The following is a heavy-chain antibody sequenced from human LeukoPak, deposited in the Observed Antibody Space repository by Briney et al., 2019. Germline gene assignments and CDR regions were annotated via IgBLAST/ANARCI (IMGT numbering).Heavy chain of an antibody. CDR2: INPSGGST. D-gene: IGHD3-9*01. Sequence: GASVKVSCKASGYTFTSYYMHWVRQAPGQGLEWMGIINPSGGSTSYAQKFQGRVTMTRDTSTSTVYMELSGLRSEDTAVYYCARGSLLRYFDWLLNQFDYWGQGTLVTVSS. CDR1: GYTFTSYY. V-gene: IGHV1-46*01. CDR3: ARGSLLRYFDWLLNQFDY. J-gene: IGHJ4*02.